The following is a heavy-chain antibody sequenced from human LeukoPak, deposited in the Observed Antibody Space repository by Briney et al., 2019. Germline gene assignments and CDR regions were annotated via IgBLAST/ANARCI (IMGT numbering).Heavy chain of an antibody. CDR3: ARVLRYCSGGNCYSGGLGYMDV. J-gene: IGHJ6*03. CDR2: ISRSGSTK. V-gene: IGHV3-11*01. CDR1: GFTFSDYN. Sequence: GGSLRLSCAASGFTFSDYNMRWIRQAPGKGLEWVSSISRSGSTKYYADSVRGRFTISRDNAKNSLFLQMNSLRAEDTAVYYCARVLRYCSGGNCYSGGLGYMDVWGKGTTVTISS. D-gene: IGHD2-15*01.